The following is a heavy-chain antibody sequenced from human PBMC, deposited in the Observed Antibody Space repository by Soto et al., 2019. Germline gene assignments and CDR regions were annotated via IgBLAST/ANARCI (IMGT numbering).Heavy chain of an antibody. CDR3: ARGKDIVVVVADNWFDP. V-gene: IGHV3-21*01. CDR1: GFTFSSYS. CDR2: ISSSSSYI. D-gene: IGHD2-15*01. Sequence: GGSLRLSCAASGFTFSSYSMNWVRQAPGKGLEWVSSISSSSSYIYYADSVKGRFTISRDNAKNSLYLQMNSLRAEDTAVYYCARGKDIVVVVADNWFDPWGQGTPVTVSS. J-gene: IGHJ5*02.